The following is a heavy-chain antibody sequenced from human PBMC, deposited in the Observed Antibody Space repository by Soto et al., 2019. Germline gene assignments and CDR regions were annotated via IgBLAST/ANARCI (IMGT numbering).Heavy chain of an antibody. D-gene: IGHD3-3*01. CDR2: IYHSGST. J-gene: IGHJ5*02. V-gene: IGHV4-38-2*02. Sequence: PSETLSLTCAVSGYSIISCYYCCCIRHPPGKWLEWIGIIYHSGSTYYNPSLKSRVTISVDTPKNQFSLKLSSVTAADTAVYYCATDRRVFPFLEWLNKNSLEHWGQGTMVSVSS. CDR3: ATDRRVFPFLEWLNKNSLEH. CDR1: GYSIISCYY.